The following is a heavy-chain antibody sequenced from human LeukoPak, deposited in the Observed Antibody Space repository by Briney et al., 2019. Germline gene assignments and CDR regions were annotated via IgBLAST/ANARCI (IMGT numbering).Heavy chain of an antibody. Sequence: PSETLSLTCTVSGGSISSSSYYWGWIRQPPGKGLEWIGSIYYSGSTYYNPSLKSRVTISVDTSKNQFSLKLSSVTAADTAVYYCARRYSSSRYEYFDYWGQGTLVTVSS. CDR1: GGSISSSSYY. D-gene: IGHD6-13*01. V-gene: IGHV4-39*01. J-gene: IGHJ4*02. CDR3: ARRYSSSRYEYFDY. CDR2: IYYSGST.